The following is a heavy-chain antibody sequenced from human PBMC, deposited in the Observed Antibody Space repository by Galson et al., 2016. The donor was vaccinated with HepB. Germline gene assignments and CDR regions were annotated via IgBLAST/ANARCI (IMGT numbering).Heavy chain of an antibody. V-gene: IGHV3-30*18. J-gene: IGHJ4*02. Sequence: SLRLSCAASGFTFSSYGMHWVRQAPGKGLEWVAVISYDGTNKYYADSVKGRFTISRDNSKNTLYPQMNSLRAEDTAVYYCAKGGVWIQLWLSFDYWGQGTLVTVSS. D-gene: IGHD5-18*01. CDR2: ISYDGTNK. CDR1: GFTFSSYG. CDR3: AKGGVWIQLWLSFDY.